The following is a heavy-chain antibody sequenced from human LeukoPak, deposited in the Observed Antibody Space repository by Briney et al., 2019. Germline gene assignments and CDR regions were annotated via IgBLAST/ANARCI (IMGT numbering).Heavy chain of an antibody. D-gene: IGHD2-2*01. J-gene: IGHJ5*02. CDR3: AKDVRPGIVVVPPAVGGFDP. CDR2: ISGSGGST. V-gene: IGHV3-23*01. Sequence: GGSLRLSCEASGFTFSTYGMSWVRQAPGKGLEWVSAISGSGGSTYYADSVKGRVTISRDNSKNTLYLQLNSLRPEDTAVYYCAKDVRPGIVVVPPAVGGFDPWGQGTLVTVSS. CDR1: GFTFSTYG.